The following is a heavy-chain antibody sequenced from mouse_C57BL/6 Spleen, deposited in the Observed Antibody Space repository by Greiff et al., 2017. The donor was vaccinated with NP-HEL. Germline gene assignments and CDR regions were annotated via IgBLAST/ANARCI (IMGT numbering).Heavy chain of an antibody. CDR1: GYSITSGYY. V-gene: IGHV3-6*01. CDR2: ISYDGSN. CDR3: ARFVAMDY. J-gene: IGHJ4*01. Sequence: EVKLQESGPGLVKPSQSLSLTCSVTGYSITSGYYWNWIRQFPGNKLEWMGYISYDGSNNYNPSLKNRISITRDTSKNQFFLKLNSVTTEDTATYYCARFVAMDYWGQGTSVTVSS.